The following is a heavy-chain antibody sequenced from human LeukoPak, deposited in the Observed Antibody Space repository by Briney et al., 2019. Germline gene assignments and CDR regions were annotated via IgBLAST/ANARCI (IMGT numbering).Heavy chain of an antibody. CDR2: INPSVGST. CDR3: ASGDSSDYGDFDY. Sequence: SVKGSCKASGYTFTSYYIHWVRQAPGQGIEWMGIINPSVGSTSYAQMFQGRVTMTRDTSTSTVYMEPSSLRSEDTAVYYCASGDSSDYGDFDYWGQGTLVTVSS. V-gene: IGHV1-46*01. D-gene: IGHD3-22*01. CDR1: GYTFTSYY. J-gene: IGHJ4*02.